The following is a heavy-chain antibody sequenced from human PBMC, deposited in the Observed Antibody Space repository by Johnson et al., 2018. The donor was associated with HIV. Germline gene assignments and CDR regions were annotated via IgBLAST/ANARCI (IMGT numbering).Heavy chain of an antibody. Sequence: QVQLVESGGGVVQPGRSPRLSCAASGFTFSSYAMHWVRQAPGKGLEWVAVISYDGSTIFYADSVKGRFTISRDNAKNSLSLQMNSLRAEDTAVYYCARDPRRTGGVPVAFDIWGQGTMVTVSS. D-gene: IGHD1-1*01. CDR1: GFTFSSYA. J-gene: IGHJ3*02. CDR2: ISYDGSTI. V-gene: IGHV3-30*04. CDR3: ARDPRRTGGVPVAFDI.